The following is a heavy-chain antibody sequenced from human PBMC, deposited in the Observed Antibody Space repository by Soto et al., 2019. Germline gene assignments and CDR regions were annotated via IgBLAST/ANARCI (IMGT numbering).Heavy chain of an antibody. Sequence: PSVKVSCKASGYTFTSYAMHWVRQAPGQRLEWMGWINAGNGNTKYSQKFQGRVTITKDTSKNQVVLTMTNMDPVDTATYYCAHSPVVPAAMVYSSSSGVWFDPWGQGTLVTVSS. CDR3: AHSPVVPAAMVYSSSSGVWFDP. J-gene: IGHJ5*02. CDR2: INAGNGNT. CDR1: GYTFTSYA. V-gene: IGHV1-3*01. D-gene: IGHD2-2*01.